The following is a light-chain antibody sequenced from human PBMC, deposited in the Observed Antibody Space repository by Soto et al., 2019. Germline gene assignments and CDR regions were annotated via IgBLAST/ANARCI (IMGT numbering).Light chain of an antibody. J-gene: IGLJ1*01. V-gene: IGLV1-40*01. CDR3: QSYDLTYDSSLSGYV. Sequence: QSVLTQPPSVSGAPXXXVTISCTXXXXXIGAGYDVHWYQQLPGTAPKLLIYGNSNRPSGVPDRFSGSKSGTSASLAITGLQAEDEAEYYCQSYDLTYDSSLSGYVFGTGTKVTVL. CDR2: GNS. CDR1: XXXIGAGYD.